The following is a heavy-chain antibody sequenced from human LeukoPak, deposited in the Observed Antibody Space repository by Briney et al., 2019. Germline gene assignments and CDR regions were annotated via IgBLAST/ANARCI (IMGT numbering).Heavy chain of an antibody. V-gene: IGHV3-23*01. Sequence: PGGSLRLSCAASGFTFSSSAMSWVRQAPGKGLEWVSAISGSGGSTCYADSVKGRFTISRDNSKNTLYLQMNSLRAEDTALYYCAKDGGIAARLTDYWGQGTLVTVSS. J-gene: IGHJ4*02. CDR3: AKDGGIAARLTDY. CDR2: ISGSGGST. CDR1: GFTFSSSA. D-gene: IGHD6-6*01.